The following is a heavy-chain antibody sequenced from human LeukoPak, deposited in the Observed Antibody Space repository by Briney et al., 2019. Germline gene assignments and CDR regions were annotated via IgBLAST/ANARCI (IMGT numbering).Heavy chain of an antibody. V-gene: IGHV1-18*01. CDR1: GYTFTSYG. CDR3: ARRRWLRFPQRITMTDNWFDP. Sequence: GASVKVSCKASGYTFTSYGISWVRQAPGQGLEWMGWISAYNGNTNYAQKLQGRVTMTTDTSTSTAYMELRSLRSDDTAVYYCARRRWLRFPQRITMTDNWFDPWGQGTLVTVSS. J-gene: IGHJ5*02. D-gene: IGHD3-22*01. CDR2: ISAYNGNT.